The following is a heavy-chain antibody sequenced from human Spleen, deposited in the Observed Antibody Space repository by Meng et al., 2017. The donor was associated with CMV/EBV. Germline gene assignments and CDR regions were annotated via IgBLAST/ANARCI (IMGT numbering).Heavy chain of an antibody. D-gene: IGHD3-10*01. CDR1: GFSISNSR. CDR3: AKDIHSRGLYGMDV. V-gene: IGHV3-53*05. Sequence: GESLKISCAASGFSISNSRMSWVRRAPGKGLECVSLIYSGGTTYYADSVKGRFTISRDNAKNSLYMQMNSLRAEDTALYYCAKDIHSRGLYGMDVWGQGTTVTVSS. J-gene: IGHJ6*02. CDR2: IYSGGTT.